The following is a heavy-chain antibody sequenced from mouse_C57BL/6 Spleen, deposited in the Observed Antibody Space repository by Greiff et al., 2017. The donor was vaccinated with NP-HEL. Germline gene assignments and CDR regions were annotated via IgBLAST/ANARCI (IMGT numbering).Heavy chain of an antibody. CDR3: ARDLAYYGNQGYFDV. Sequence: EVKLMESGGGLVKPGGSLKLSCAASGFTFSSYAMSWVRQTPEKRLEWVATISDGGSYTYYPDNVKGRFTISRDNAKNNLYLQMSHLKSEDTAMYYCARDLAYYGNQGYFDVWGTGTTVTVSS. D-gene: IGHD2-10*01. V-gene: IGHV5-4*01. CDR2: ISDGGSYT. CDR1: GFTFSSYA. J-gene: IGHJ1*03.